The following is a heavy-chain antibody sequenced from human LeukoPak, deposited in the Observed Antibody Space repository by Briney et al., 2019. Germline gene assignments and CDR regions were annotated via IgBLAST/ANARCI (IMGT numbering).Heavy chain of an antibody. V-gene: IGHV1-18*01. Sequence: GASVTVSCTASGYTFTSYGISWVRQAPGQGLEWMGWISAYNGNTNYAQKLQGRVTMTTDTSTSTAYMELRSLRSDDTAVYYCARAYYDSSGYAEDYWGQGTLVTVSS. J-gene: IGHJ4*02. CDR1: GYTFTSYG. CDR3: ARAYYDSSGYAEDY. CDR2: ISAYNGNT. D-gene: IGHD3-22*01.